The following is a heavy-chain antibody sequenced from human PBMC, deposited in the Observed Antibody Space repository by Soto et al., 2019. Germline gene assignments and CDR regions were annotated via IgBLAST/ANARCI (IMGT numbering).Heavy chain of an antibody. Sequence: PSETLSLTGTVSGGSISSGGYYWSWIRQHPGKGLEWIGYIYYSGSTYYNPSLKSRVTISVDTSKNQFSLKLSSVTAADTAVYYCARYGYSYQHRFDYWGQGTLVTVSS. CDR2: IYYSGST. CDR1: GGSISSGGYY. D-gene: IGHD5-18*01. CDR3: ARYGYSYQHRFDY. V-gene: IGHV4-31*03. J-gene: IGHJ4*02.